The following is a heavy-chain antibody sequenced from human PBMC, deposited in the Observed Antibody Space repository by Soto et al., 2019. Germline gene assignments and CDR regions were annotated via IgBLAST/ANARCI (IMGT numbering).Heavy chain of an antibody. CDR2: ISSGGSIT. Sequence: EVPMLESGGGLVQPGGSLRLSCRTSGIAFSDYAMNWVRQTPGRGLEWVSSISSGGSITFYRHSVRGRFTISRDNSKNTLFLQMNDLGAEDTAVYFCAKGAGHNLPEEACPTYDYWGQGTRVTVSS. J-gene: IGHJ4*02. CDR1: GIAFSDYA. D-gene: IGHD1-1*01. V-gene: IGHV3-23*01. CDR3: AKGAGHNLPEEACPTYDY.